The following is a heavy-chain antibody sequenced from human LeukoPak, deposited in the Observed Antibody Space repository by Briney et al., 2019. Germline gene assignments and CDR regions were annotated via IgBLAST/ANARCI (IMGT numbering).Heavy chain of an antibody. D-gene: IGHD3-22*01. Sequence: GGSLRLSCAASGFTFSSSWMRWVRQAPGKGLEWVANIKPDGSEKFRVDSVKGRFTISRVNSKSSLSLQMNSLRAEDTAVYYCARDWLAGNPYHAFDLWGKGTMVTVSS. CDR1: GFTFSSSW. V-gene: IGHV3-7*01. CDR3: ARDWLAGNPYHAFDL. CDR2: IKPDGSEK. J-gene: IGHJ3*01.